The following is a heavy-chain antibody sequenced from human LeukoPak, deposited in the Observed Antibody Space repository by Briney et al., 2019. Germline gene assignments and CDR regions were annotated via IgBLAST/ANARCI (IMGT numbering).Heavy chain of an antibody. CDR1: GFTFSSYA. CDR3: AKGAPLYYDFWSGYYFDF. D-gene: IGHD3-3*01. CDR2: ISGSGGST. V-gene: IGHV3-23*01. J-gene: IGHJ4*02. Sequence: GSLRLSCAASGFTFSSYAMSWVRQAPRKGLEWVSSISGSGGSTYYADSPKGRFTISRDNSENTLYLQMNSLRAEDTAVYYCAKGAPLYYDFWSGYYFDFWGQGTLVTVSS.